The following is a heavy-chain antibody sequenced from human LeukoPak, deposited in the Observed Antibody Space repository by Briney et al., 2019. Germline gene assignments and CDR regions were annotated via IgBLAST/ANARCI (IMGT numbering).Heavy chain of an antibody. Sequence: GGSLRLSCAASGFTFSNAWMSWVRQAPGKGLEWVGRIKSKTDGGTTDYAAPVRGRFTISRDDSKNTLYLQMNSLKTEDTAVYYCTTDNGEDCGDYLLYYFDYWGQGTLVTVSS. V-gene: IGHV3-15*01. D-gene: IGHD4-17*01. J-gene: IGHJ4*02. CDR1: GFTFSNAW. CDR2: IKSKTDGGTT. CDR3: TTDNGEDCGDYLLYYFDY.